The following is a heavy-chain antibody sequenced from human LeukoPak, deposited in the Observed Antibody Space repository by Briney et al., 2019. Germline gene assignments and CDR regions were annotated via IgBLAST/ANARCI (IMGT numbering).Heavy chain of an antibody. CDR1: GFTFSSYG. CDR3: ARDGGVAEDFDY. V-gene: IGHV3-33*01. J-gene: IGHJ4*02. CDR2: IWYDGSNK. Sequence: GGSLRLSCAASGFTFSSYGMHWVRQAPGKGLEWVAVIWYDGSNKYYADSVKGRFTISRDNSKNTLYLQMNSLRAEDTAVYYCARDGGVAEDFDYWGQGTLVTVSS. D-gene: IGHD2-8*02.